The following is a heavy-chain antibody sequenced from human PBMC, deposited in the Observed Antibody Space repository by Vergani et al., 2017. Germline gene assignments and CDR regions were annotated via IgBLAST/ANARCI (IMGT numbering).Heavy chain of an antibody. Sequence: QVHLVESGGGVVQPGRSLRLSCVVSGFTSSYYGMHWVRQAPGKGLEWVAVISYDGTQKYYADSVKGRFTISRDNSKSTLYLQMNSLRAEDTAVYYCARCIVGATNFDYWGQGTLVTVSS. CDR1: GFTSSYYG. J-gene: IGHJ4*02. D-gene: IGHD1-26*01. V-gene: IGHV3-30*03. CDR3: ARCIVGATNFDY. CDR2: ISYDGTQK.